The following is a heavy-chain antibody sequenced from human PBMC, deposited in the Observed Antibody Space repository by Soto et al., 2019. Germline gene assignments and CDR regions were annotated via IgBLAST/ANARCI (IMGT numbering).Heavy chain of an antibody. D-gene: IGHD3-10*01. CDR3: ARGVRGVISAWLDP. CDR1: GGSFSGYY. V-gene: IGHV4-34*01. CDR2: INHSGST. Sequence: SETLSLTCAVYGGSFSGYYWSWIRQPPGKGLEWIGEINHSGSTNYNPSLKSRVTISVDTSKNQFSLKLSSVTAADTAVYYCARGVRGVISAWLDPWGQGTLVTVSS. J-gene: IGHJ5*02.